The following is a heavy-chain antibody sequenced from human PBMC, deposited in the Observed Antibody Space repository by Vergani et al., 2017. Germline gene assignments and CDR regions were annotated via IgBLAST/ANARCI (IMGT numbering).Heavy chain of an antibody. CDR3: ERARWGSILGIAVLGGGFNS. V-gene: IGHV3-33*01. D-gene: IGHD6-19*01. Sequence: QVQLVESGGGVVQPGRSLRLSCAASGFSFNSYGMHCVRQAPGKGLDWVASILSDESRIYYGDSIEGPFTISRDNSKDTLYLQMTSLRAEDTAVYYCERARWGSILGIAVLGGGFNSWGQGTLVTVSS. CDR1: GFSFNSYG. J-gene: IGHJ4*02. CDR2: ILSDESRI.